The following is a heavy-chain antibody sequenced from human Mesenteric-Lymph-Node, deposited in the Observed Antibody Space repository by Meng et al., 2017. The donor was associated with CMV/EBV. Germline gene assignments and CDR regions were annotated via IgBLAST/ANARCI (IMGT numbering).Heavy chain of an antibody. Sequence: ASVKVSCKASGYTFNNYDINWLRQASGQGLEWMGWMNPHSGNTGYSQKFQGRLTLTRDTSKSTAYMDLSGLRSGDTAVYYCARGNSDCSGSSCYNFWGQGTLVTVSS. V-gene: IGHV1-8*01. CDR1: GYTFNNYD. J-gene: IGHJ4*02. D-gene: IGHD2-2*02. CDR2: MNPHSGNT. CDR3: ARGNSDCSGSSCYNF.